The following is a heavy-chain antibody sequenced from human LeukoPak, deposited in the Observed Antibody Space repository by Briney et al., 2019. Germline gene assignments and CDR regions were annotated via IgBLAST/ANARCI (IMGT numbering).Heavy chain of an antibody. V-gene: IGHV3-64D*09. Sequence: GGSLRLSCSASGFTLSAYAMYWVRQAPGKGLEYVSGISNNGGSSFYADSVKGRFTISRDNSKNTLYLQMSSLRAEDTAVYYCVKITSVTGGDYWGQGTLVTVSS. CDR2: ISNNGGSS. CDR1: GFTLSAYA. J-gene: IGHJ4*02. CDR3: VKITSVTGGDY. D-gene: IGHD1-14*01.